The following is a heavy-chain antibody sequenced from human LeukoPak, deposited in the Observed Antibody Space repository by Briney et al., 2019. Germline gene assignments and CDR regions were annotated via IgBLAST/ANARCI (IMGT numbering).Heavy chain of an antibody. J-gene: IGHJ6*03. D-gene: IGHD3-22*01. CDR2: INPNSGGT. CDR3: ARDKTYDSSGCVIYYYYYMDV. Sequence: ASVKVSCKASGYTFTGYYMHWVRQAPGQGLEWMGRINPNSGGTNYAQKFQGRVTMTRDTSISTAYMELSRLRSDDTAVYYCARDKTYDSSGCVIYYYYYMDVWGKGTTVTVSS. V-gene: IGHV1-2*06. CDR1: GYTFTGYY.